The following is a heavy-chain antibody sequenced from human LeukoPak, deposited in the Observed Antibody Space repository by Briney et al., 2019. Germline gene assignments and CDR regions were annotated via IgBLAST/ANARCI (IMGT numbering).Heavy chain of an antibody. J-gene: IGHJ4*02. Sequence: SETLSLTCDVYGGSFSGFYWNWIRQPPGKGLEWIGEIDHSGSTNYNPSLKSRVTISVDRANNQFSLKLSSVTAADTAVYYCARGKYYYGSVEFDYWGQGTLVTVSS. V-gene: IGHV4-34*01. CDR3: ARGKYYYGSVEFDY. CDR2: IDHSGST. CDR1: GGSFSGFY. D-gene: IGHD3-10*01.